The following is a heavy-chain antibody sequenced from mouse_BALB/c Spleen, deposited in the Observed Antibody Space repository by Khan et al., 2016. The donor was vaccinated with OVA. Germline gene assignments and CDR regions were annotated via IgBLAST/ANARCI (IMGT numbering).Heavy chain of an antibody. CDR3: ARDGSRYNYAVDY. V-gene: IGHV3-2*02. J-gene: IGHJ4*01. CDR2: ISYSGST. Sequence: EVQLQESGPGLVKPSQSLSLTCTVTGYSITNDYAWNWIRQFPGNKLEWMGYISYSGSTNYNPALKSRISITRDTSKNQFFLQLNSVTTEDTATYYCARDGSRYNYAVDYWGQGTSVTVSS. D-gene: IGHD2-3*01. CDR1: GYSITNDYA.